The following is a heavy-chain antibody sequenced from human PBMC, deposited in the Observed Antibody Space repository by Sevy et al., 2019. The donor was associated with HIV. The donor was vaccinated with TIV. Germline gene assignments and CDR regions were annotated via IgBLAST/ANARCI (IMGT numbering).Heavy chain of an antibody. CDR3: ARDRRERLVEHEDYYGMDV. CDR2: ISSSSSYI. CDR1: GFTFSSYS. J-gene: IGHJ6*02. Sequence: GGSLRLSCAASGFTFSSYSMNWVRQAPGKGLEWVSSISSSSSYIYYGNSVKGRFTISRDNAKNSRYLQMNSLRAEETAVYYCARDRRERLVEHEDYYGMDVWGQGTTVTVSS. D-gene: IGHD6-6*01. V-gene: IGHV3-21*01.